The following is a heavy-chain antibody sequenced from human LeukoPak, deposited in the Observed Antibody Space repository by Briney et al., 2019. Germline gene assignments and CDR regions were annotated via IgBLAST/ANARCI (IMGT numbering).Heavy chain of an antibody. D-gene: IGHD6-6*01. J-gene: IGHJ4*02. V-gene: IGHV3-23*01. Sequence: GGSLRLSCAASGLTFDDYAMHWVRQVPGKGLEWVSGISASGGNTYYADSVKGRFTISRDNSKNTLYLQMNSLRPEDTAVYFCAKDLKQLVGSDYWGQGTLVTVSS. CDR2: ISASGGNT. CDR3: AKDLKQLVGSDY. CDR1: GLTFDDYA.